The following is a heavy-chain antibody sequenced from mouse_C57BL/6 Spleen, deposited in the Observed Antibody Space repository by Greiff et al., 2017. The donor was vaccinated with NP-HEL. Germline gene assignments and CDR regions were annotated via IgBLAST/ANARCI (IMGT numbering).Heavy chain of an antibody. Sequence: EVQVVESGGGLVKPGGSLKLSCAASGFTFSDYGMHWVRQAPEKGLEWVAYISSGSSTIYYADTVKGRFTISRDNAKNTLFLQMTSLRSEDTAMYYCARGGDYDDGGWFAYWGQGTLVTVSA. CDR2: ISSGSSTI. D-gene: IGHD2-4*01. CDR3: ARGGDYDDGGWFAY. CDR1: GFTFSDYG. J-gene: IGHJ3*01. V-gene: IGHV5-17*01.